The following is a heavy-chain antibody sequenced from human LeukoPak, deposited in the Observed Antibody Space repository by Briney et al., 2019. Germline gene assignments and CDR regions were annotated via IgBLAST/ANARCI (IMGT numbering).Heavy chain of an antibody. D-gene: IGHD6-13*01. CDR1: GFTFSSYW. CDR3: ARGESSSWYELDY. J-gene: IGHJ4*02. Sequence: GGSLRLSCAASGFTFSSYWMSWVRQAPGKGLEWVANIKQDGSEKYYVDSVKGRFTISRDNAKNSLYLQMNSLRAEDTAVYYCARGESSSWYELDYWGQGTLVTVSS. V-gene: IGHV3-7*01. CDR2: IKQDGSEK.